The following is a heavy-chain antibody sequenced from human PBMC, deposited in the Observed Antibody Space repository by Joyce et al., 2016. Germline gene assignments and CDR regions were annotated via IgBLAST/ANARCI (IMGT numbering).Heavy chain of an antibody. CDR3: ARGERGIFGMITAPFDH. D-gene: IGHD3-3*01. V-gene: IGHV4-31*03. CDR2: IYYSRSP. J-gene: IGHJ4*02. Sequence: QVQLQESGPGLVKPSQTLSLTCTVSGASVSSGGYYWNWLRQHPGTCLEWIDFIYYSRSPYYNPSLTSRSIISLDTSKNQFSLTLSSVTAADTAVYYCARGERGIFGMITAPFDHWGQGTLVTVSS. CDR1: GASVSSGGYY.